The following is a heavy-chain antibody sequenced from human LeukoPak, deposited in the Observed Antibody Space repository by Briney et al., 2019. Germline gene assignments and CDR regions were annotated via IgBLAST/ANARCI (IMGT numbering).Heavy chain of an antibody. CDR1: GFTVSSNY. CDR2: IYSGGST. D-gene: IGHD2-15*01. J-gene: IGHJ4*02. V-gene: IGHV3-66*01. Sequence: GGSLRLSCAASGFTVSSNYMSWVRQAPGKGLEWVSVIYSGGSTYYADSVKGRFTISRDNSKNTLYLQMNSLRAEDTAVYYCAKAADIVVVVAAADYWGQGTLVTVSS. CDR3: AKAADIVVVVAAADY.